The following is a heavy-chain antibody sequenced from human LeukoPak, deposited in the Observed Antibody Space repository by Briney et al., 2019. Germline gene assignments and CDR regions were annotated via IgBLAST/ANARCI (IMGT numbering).Heavy chain of an antibody. V-gene: IGHV4-61*05. Sequence: SETLSLTCTVSGGSISSSSYYWGWIRQPPGKGLEWIGYIYYSGSTNYNPSLKSRVTISVDTSKNQFSLKLSSVTAADTAVYYCARDAYYYDSSGYYLVDYYYGMDVWGQGTTVTVSS. J-gene: IGHJ6*02. CDR3: ARDAYYYDSSGYYLVDYYYGMDV. D-gene: IGHD3-22*01. CDR2: IYYSGST. CDR1: GGSISSSSYY.